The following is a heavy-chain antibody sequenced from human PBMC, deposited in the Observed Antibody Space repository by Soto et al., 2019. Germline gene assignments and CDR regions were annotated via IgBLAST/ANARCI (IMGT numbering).Heavy chain of an antibody. V-gene: IGHV4-34*01. CDR2: INHSGST. D-gene: IGHD6-6*01. CDR1: GGSFSGYY. J-gene: IGHJ5*02. Sequence: SETLSLTCAVYGGSFSGYYWSWIRQPPGKGLEWIGEINHSGSTNYNPSLKSRVTISVDTSKNQFSLKLSSVTAADTAVYYCARGRTKYSSPRGWFDPWGQGTLVTVYS. CDR3: ARGRTKYSSPRGWFDP.